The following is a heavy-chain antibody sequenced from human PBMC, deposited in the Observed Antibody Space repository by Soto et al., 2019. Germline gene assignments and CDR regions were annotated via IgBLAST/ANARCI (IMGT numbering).Heavy chain of an antibody. V-gene: IGHV1-2*02. CDR2: INPNSGGT. CDR3: ARSLSRDDFWSGPGPV. J-gene: IGHJ6*02. CDR1: GYTFTGYY. Sequence: ASVKVSCKASGYTFTGYYMHWVRQAPGQGLEWMGWINPNSGGTNYAQKFQGRVTMTRDTSISTAYTELSRLRSDDTAVYYCARSLSRDDFWSGPGPVWGQGTTVTVSS. D-gene: IGHD3-3*01.